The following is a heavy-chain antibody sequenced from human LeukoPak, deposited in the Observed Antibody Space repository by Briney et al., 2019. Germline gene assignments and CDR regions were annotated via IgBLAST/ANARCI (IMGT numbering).Heavy chain of an antibody. CDR1: GYTFTGYY. J-gene: IGHJ4*02. CDR2: INPNSGGT. CDR3: ARDPNVDTAMGFDY. D-gene: IGHD5-18*01. Sequence: ASVKVSCKASGYTFTGYYMHWVRQAPGQGLEWMGWINPNSGGTNYAQKFQGWVTMTRDTSISTAYMELSRLRSDDTAVYYCARDPNVDTAMGFDYWGQGTLVTVSS. V-gene: IGHV1-2*04.